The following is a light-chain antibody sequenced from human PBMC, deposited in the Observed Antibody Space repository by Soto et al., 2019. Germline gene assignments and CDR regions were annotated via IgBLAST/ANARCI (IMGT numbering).Light chain of an antibody. Sequence: EIVLTHSPGTLSLSPVERATLSFRASQSVSSFLAWYQQKPGQAPRLLIYDASNRATGIPARFSGSGSGTDFTLTISRLEPEDFAVYYCQEHASIFGQGTRLEIK. CDR3: QEHASI. CDR2: DAS. J-gene: IGKJ5*01. V-gene: IGKV3-11*01. CDR1: QSVSSF.